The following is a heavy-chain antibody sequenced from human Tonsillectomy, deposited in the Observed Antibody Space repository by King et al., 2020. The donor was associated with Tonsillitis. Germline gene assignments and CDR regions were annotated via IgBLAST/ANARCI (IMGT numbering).Heavy chain of an antibody. CDR1: GYSFTSYW. CDR3: ARHSSGWYGGDY. CDR2: INLGNFET. D-gene: IGHD6-19*01. J-gene: IGHJ4*02. Sequence: EVQLVESGAEVKKPGESLKISCKGSGYSFTSYWIGWVRQMPGKGLEWMGTINLGNFETRYSPSFQGQFTISADKSISTAHLQWSSLKASDTAMYYCARHSSGWYGGDYWGQGTLVTVSS. V-gene: IGHV5-51*01.